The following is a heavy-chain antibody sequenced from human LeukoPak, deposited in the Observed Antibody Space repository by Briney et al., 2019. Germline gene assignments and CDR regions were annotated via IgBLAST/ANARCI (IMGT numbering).Heavy chain of an antibody. J-gene: IGHJ4*02. Sequence: PGGSLRLSCAASGFTFSSYAMHWVRQAPGKGLEWVAVISYDGSSKYYADSVKGRFTISRDNSKHTLYLQMNSLRAEDTAVYYCARDRRGAGLDYWGQGTLVTVSS. CDR3: ARDRRGAGLDY. CDR1: GFTFSSYA. V-gene: IGHV3-30-3*01. CDR2: ISYDGSSK. D-gene: IGHD3-16*01.